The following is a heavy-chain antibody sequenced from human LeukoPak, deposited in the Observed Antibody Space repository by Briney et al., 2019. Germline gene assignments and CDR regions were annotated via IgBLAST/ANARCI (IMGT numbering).Heavy chain of an antibody. J-gene: IGHJ4*02. CDR2: ADYAGGYT. CDR3: ATLAAAGTNY. CDR1: GFTFSRYW. Sequence: GGSLRLSCAASGFTFSRYWMHWVRQAPGKGLVWVSRADYAGGYTSYADSVRGRFTISRDNAKNTLYLQMNSLSAEDTAVYYCATLAAAGTNYWGQGTLVTVSS. V-gene: IGHV3-74*01. D-gene: IGHD6-13*01.